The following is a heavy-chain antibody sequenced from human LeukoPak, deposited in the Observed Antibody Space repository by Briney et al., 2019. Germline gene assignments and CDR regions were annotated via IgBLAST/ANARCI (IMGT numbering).Heavy chain of an antibody. CDR1: GFTFSSYS. CDR2: ISSSSSYI. V-gene: IGHV3-21*01. Sequence: GGSLRLSCAASGFTFSSYSMNWVRQAPGKGLEWVSSISSSSSYIYYADSVKGRFTISRDNAKNSLYLQMNSLRAEDTAVYYCARGPGGIAAAGTRYLQHWGQGTLVTVSS. J-gene: IGHJ1*01. D-gene: IGHD6-13*01. CDR3: ARGPGGIAAAGTRYLQH.